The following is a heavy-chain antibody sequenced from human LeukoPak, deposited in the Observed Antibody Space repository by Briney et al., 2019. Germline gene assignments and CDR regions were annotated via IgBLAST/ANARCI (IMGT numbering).Heavy chain of an antibody. D-gene: IGHD3-10*01. Sequence: GGSLRLSCAASGFTFSSYAMSWVRQAPGKGLEWVSAISGSGGSTYYADSVKGRFTISRGNSKNTLYLQMNSLRAEDTAVYYCAKDLWFGELLFPDAFDIWGQGTMVTVSS. CDR3: AKDLWFGELLFPDAFDI. CDR1: GFTFSSYA. CDR2: ISGSGGST. J-gene: IGHJ3*02. V-gene: IGHV3-23*01.